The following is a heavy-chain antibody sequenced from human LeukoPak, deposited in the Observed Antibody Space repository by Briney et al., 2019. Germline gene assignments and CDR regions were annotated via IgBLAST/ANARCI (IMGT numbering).Heavy chain of an antibody. CDR3: TTDSYCSTTTCYASSNYYYGLDA. CDR1: GFTFSNAW. J-gene: IGHJ6*02. D-gene: IGHD2-2*01. V-gene: IGHV3-15*05. Sequence: GGSLRLSCAASGFTFSNAWMTWVRQAPGKGLEWVGRIYRNADGGTTDYAAPVKGRFTISRDDSKNTLCLQMNSLKTEDTAVYYCTTDSYCSTTTCYASSNYYYGLDAWGQGTSVTVSS. CDR2: IYRNADGGTT.